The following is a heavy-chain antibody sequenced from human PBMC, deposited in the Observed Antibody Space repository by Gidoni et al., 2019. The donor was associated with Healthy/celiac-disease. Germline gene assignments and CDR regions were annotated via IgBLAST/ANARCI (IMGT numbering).Heavy chain of an antibody. V-gene: IGHV4-34*01. CDR1: GGSFSGYY. Sequence: QLQQWGAGLLKPSETLSLTCAVSGGSFSGYYWSWLRQPPGKGLEWIGEINHSGSTNYKPSPKSGVNITVDTTKNQVSPKLSSVTAADTAGYYCARGRRGRYCDWLLQYYFDYWGQGTLVTVSS. J-gene: IGHJ4*02. CDR2: INHSGST. D-gene: IGHD3-9*01. CDR3: ARGRRGRYCDWLLQYYFDY.